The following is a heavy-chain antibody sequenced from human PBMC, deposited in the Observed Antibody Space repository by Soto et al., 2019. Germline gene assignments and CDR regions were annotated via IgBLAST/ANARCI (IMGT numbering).Heavy chain of an antibody. Sequence: QVQLVQSGGEVTKPGASVKVACKSSGYTFTSYGVSWVRQAPGQGLEWLGWISVYTGNTKQAQKFQDRVTLTTEASTRTAYLELRNLRSDDTALYYCARDRCTTDKCYTHHFDGWGQVTTVTVSS. CDR3: ARDRCTTDKCYTHHFDG. J-gene: IGHJ6*02. V-gene: IGHV1-18*04. CDR2: ISVYTGNT. D-gene: IGHD2-8*01. CDR1: GYTFTSYG.